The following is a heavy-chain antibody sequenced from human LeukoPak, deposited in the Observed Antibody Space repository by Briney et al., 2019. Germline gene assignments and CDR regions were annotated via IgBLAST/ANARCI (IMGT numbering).Heavy chain of an antibody. CDR1: GYTLTGYY. V-gene: IGHV1-2*02. J-gene: IGHJ4*02. Sequence: GASAKVSCKASGYTLTGYYMHWVRQAPGQGLEWMGWINPNSGGTNYAQKFQGRVTMTRDTSISTAYMELSRLRSDDTAVYYCARAAGLTYYDILTLDYWGQGTLVTVSS. CDR2: INPNSGGT. CDR3: ARAAGLTYYDILTLDY. D-gene: IGHD3-9*01.